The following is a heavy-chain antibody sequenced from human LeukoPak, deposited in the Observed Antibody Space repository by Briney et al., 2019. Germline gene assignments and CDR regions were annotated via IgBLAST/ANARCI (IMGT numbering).Heavy chain of an antibody. CDR3: ARHKPYGSGSFDTFDI. J-gene: IGHJ3*02. CDR2: ISAHNGNT. D-gene: IGHD3-10*01. Sequence: ASVKVSCKASGYTFSSNGISWVRQAPGQGLEWMGWISAHNGNTNYAQKFQGRVTMTTDISTSTAYMELRSLRSDDTAVYHCARHKPYGSGSFDTFDIWGQGTMVTVSS. V-gene: IGHV1-18*01. CDR1: GYTFSSNG.